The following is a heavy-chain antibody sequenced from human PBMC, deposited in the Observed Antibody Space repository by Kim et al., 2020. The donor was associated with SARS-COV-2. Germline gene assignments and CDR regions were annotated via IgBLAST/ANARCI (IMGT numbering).Heavy chain of an antibody. CDR3: ARARLSFDILRGGMDV. J-gene: IGHJ6*02. D-gene: IGHD3-9*01. V-gene: IGHV3-30*01. Sequence: GKGRFSISRDNSKTTLYLQMNRLRAEDTAVYYCARARLSFDILRGGMDVWGQGTTLTVSS.